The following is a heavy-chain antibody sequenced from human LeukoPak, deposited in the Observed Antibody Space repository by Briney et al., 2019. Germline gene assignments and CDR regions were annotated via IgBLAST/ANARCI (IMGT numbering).Heavy chain of an antibody. Sequence: GGSLRLSCAASGFTFSSYSMNWVCQAPGKGLEWVSSISSSSNYIYYADSVKGRFTISRDNAKNSLYLQMNSLRAEDTAVYYCASLEYYDILTGDNWFDPWGQGTLLTVSS. CDR2: ISSSSNYI. V-gene: IGHV3-21*01. J-gene: IGHJ5*02. CDR3: ASLEYYDILTGDNWFDP. D-gene: IGHD3-9*01. CDR1: GFTFSSYS.